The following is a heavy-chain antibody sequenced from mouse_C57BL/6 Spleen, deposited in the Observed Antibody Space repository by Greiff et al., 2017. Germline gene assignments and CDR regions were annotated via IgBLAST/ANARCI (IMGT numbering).Heavy chain of an antibody. D-gene: IGHD2-1*01. CDR1: GYTFTSYW. V-gene: IGHV1-61*01. CDR3: ARGGNADYGNYDAMDC. CDR2: IYPSVSET. Sequence: QVQLQQPGAELVRPGSSVKLSCKASGYTFTSYWMDWVKQSPGQGLEWIGNIYPSVSETHSNQKFKDKATLTVDKASSTAYIQLSSLTSEVSAVYYCARGGNADYGNYDAMDCWGQGTSLTVSS. J-gene: IGHJ4*01.